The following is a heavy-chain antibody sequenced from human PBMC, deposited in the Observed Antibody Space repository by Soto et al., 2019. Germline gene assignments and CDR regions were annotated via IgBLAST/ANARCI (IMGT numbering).Heavy chain of an antibody. V-gene: IGHV1-69*02. D-gene: IGHD6-6*01. J-gene: IGHJ4*02. CDR1: GGTFSSYT. Sequence: QVQLVQSGAEVKKPGSSVKVSCKASGGTFSSYTISWVRQAPGQGREWMGRIIPILGIANYAQKFQGRVTITADKSTSTAYMELSSLRSEDTAVYYCARGRGYSSSGNPFDYWGQGTLVTVSS. CDR3: ARGRGYSSSGNPFDY. CDR2: IIPILGIA.